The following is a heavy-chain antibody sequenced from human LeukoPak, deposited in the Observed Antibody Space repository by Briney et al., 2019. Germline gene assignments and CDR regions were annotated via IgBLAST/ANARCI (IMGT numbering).Heavy chain of an antibody. CDR3: ARGSGYSYGIDY. Sequence: PSQTLSLTCTVSGGSISSGDYYWSWIRQPPGKGLEWIGYIYYSGSTYCNPSLKSRVTISVDTSKNQFSLKLSSVTAADTAVYYCARGSGYSYGIDYWGQGTLVTVSS. CDR1: GGSISSGDYY. V-gene: IGHV4-30-4*01. D-gene: IGHD5-18*01. CDR2: IYYSGST. J-gene: IGHJ4*02.